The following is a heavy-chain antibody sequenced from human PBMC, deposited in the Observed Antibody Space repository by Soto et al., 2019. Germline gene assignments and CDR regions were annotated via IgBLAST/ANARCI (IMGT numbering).Heavy chain of an antibody. J-gene: IGHJ4*02. CDR2: IDSRSTITYT. CDR1: GFNFSIYT. V-gene: IGHV3-21*01. D-gene: IGHD7-27*01. CDR3: AKHGGWGFLDY. Sequence: EVQLAESGGGLVKPGGSLILSCGASGFNFSIYTMNWVRQAPGKGLEWVSSIDSRSTITYTYYADSVKGRFTVSRDNAKNSLYLQMNSLRAEDMAVYYCAKHGGWGFLDYCGQGTLVTVSS.